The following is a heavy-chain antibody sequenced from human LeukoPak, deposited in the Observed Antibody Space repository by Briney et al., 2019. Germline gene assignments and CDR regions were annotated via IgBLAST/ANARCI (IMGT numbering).Heavy chain of an antibody. Sequence: GGSLRLSCAASGFTFSSNGMHWVRQAPGKGLEWVAVISYYGSNKYYADSVKGRFTISRDNSKNTLYLQMNSLRAEDTAVYYCAKDQTYSGSYYRAVDYWGQGTLVTVSS. J-gene: IGHJ4*02. CDR2: ISYYGSNK. D-gene: IGHD1-26*01. V-gene: IGHV3-30*18. CDR3: AKDQTYSGSYYRAVDY. CDR1: GFTFSSNG.